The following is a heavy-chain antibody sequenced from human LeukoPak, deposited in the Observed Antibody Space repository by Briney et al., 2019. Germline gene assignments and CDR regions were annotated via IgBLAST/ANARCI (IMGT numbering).Heavy chain of an antibody. J-gene: IGHJ5*02. V-gene: IGHV3-30*02. CDR2: IRYDGSNK. Sequence: GGSLRLSCTAAGFTFNNYAMSWVRQAPGKGLEWVAFIRYDGSNKYYADSVKGRFTISRDNSKNTLYLQMNSLRAEDTAVYYCASRSINWYRGNNWFDPWGQGTLVTVSS. CDR1: GFTFNNYA. D-gene: IGHD6-13*01. CDR3: ASRSINWYRGNNWFDP.